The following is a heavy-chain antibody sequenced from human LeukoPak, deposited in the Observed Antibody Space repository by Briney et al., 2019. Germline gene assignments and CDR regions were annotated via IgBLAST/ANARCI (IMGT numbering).Heavy chain of an antibody. J-gene: IGHJ4*02. V-gene: IGHV3-21*01. CDR1: EFTFSSYS. Sequence: GGSLRLSCAASEFTFSSYSMNWVRQAPGKGLDWVSSISSSSSYIYYADSVKGRFTISRDNAKNSLYLQMNSLRAEDTAVYYCARADRLGAALLASFDYWGQGXLVTV. CDR3: ARADRLGAALLASFDY. CDR2: ISSSSSYI. D-gene: IGHD3-16*01.